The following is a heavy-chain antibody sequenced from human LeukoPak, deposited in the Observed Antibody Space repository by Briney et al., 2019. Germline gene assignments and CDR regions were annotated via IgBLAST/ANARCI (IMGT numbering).Heavy chain of an antibody. CDR1: GYTFSRYG. J-gene: IGHJ4*02. D-gene: IGHD3-16*01. V-gene: IGHV1-3*01. CDR2: INAGNENT. Sequence: ASVKVSCKASGYTFSRYGMHWVRQAPGQRLEWMGWINAGNENTKYSQKFQGRVSITRDTSASTAYMELSSLTSEDTAVYYCARDLYGDYFDYWGQGTLVTVSS. CDR3: ARDLYGDYFDY.